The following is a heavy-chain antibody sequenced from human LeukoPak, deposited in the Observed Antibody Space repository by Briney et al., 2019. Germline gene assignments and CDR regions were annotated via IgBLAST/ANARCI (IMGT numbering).Heavy chain of an antibody. CDR1: GYTLTGYY. CDR3: AREGDYGDSYDAFDI. CDR2: INPNSGGT. V-gene: IGHV1-2*02. D-gene: IGHD4-17*01. Sequence: AAVKVSCKASGYTLTGYYMYWVRQAPGQGLEWVGWINPNSGGTNYAQKFQGRVTMTRDTSISTAYMELSRLRSDDTAVYYCAREGDYGDSYDAFDIWGQGTMVTVSS. J-gene: IGHJ3*02.